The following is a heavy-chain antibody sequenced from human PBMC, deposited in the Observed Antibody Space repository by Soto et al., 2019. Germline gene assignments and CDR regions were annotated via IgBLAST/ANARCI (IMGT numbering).Heavy chain of an antibody. D-gene: IGHD5-18*01. Sequence: ASVKVSCKTSGYTFTDYDINWVRQAPGQGLEWMGWMNPKSGGAYFAQKFQGRLTLTRDTSIGTAYIEVNSLTSEDTAVYFCTRENIENSDGLYAAFDIWGQGTTVTVSS. CDR1: GYTFTDYD. CDR3: TRENIENSDGLYAAFDI. CDR2: MNPKSGGA. V-gene: IGHV1-2*02. J-gene: IGHJ3*02.